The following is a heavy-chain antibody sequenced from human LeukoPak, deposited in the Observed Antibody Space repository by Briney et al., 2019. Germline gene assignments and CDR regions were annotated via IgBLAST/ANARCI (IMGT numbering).Heavy chain of an antibody. CDR3: AKRARGYCSSTNCGTDY. D-gene: IGHD2-2*01. CDR1: GFTFNNYA. J-gene: IGHJ4*02. CDR2: ISGSGGST. V-gene: IGHV3-23*01. Sequence: PGGSLRLSCVASGFTFNNYAMSWVRQAPGKGLEWVSTISGSGGSTFYADSVKGRFIISRDNSKNTVYLQTNSLRVEDAAVYFCAKRARGYCSSTNCGTDYWGQGTLVTVSS.